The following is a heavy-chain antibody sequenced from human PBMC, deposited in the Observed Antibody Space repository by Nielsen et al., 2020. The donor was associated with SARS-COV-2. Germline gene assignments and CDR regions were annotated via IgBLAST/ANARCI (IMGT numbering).Heavy chain of an antibody. V-gene: IGHV3-21*01. CDR3: ARAFRNYYYAMDV. J-gene: IGHJ6*02. CDR1: EFTFSSYS. CDR2: ISISSSSF. D-gene: IGHD2/OR15-2a*01. Sequence: GGSLRLSCAASEFTFSSYSMNWVRQAPGKGLEWVSSISISSSSFYYTDSVRGRFTVSRDNARSSLYLQLTSLRAEDTAVYYCARAFRNYYYAMDVWGQGTTVTVSS.